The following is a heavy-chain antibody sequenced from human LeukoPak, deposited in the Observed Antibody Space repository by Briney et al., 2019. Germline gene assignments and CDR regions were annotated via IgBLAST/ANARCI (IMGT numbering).Heavy chain of an antibody. Sequence: GGSLRLSCAASGFTFSSDASSWVRQAPGKGLEWVSLISGSGGRTDYADSVKGRFTISRDNSKNTLYLQMNSLKAEDTAVYYCAKHVRTSVWFFDYWGQGTLVTVSS. CDR3: AKHVRTSVWFFDY. V-gene: IGHV3-23*01. J-gene: IGHJ4*02. D-gene: IGHD6-19*01. CDR2: ISGSGGRT. CDR1: GFTFSSDA.